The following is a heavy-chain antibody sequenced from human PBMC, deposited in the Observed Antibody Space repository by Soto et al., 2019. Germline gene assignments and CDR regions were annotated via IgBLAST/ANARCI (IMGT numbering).Heavy chain of an antibody. Sequence: QVQLVQSGAEVKKPGSSVKVSCKAAGGTFSSYAISWVRQAPGPGLEWMGGIISICGTANYAQKFPGRVTIAAEVSQTTAYRELRSLGADKTAGCCGAGDGVGCGVGGGMDAWGQGTTVTVSS. V-gene: IGHV1-69*01. D-gene: IGHD3-10*01. CDR3: AGDGVGCGVGGGMDA. CDR1: GGTFSSYA. J-gene: IGHJ6*02. CDR2: IISICGTA.